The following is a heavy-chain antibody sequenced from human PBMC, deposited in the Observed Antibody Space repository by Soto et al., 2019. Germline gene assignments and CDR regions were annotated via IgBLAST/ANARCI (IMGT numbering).Heavy chain of an antibody. V-gene: IGHV3-21*01. CDR3: AKYHRPGYYYYCCMDV. Sequence: GGSLRLSCAASGFTFSSYSMNWVRQAPGKGLEWVASISCSSSYIYYADSVKGRFTISRDNAKNSLYLQMNSLRAEDTAVYYCAKYHRPGYYYYCCMDVWGQGTTVTVSS. CDR2: ISCSSSYI. CDR1: GFTFSSYS. J-gene: IGHJ6*01.